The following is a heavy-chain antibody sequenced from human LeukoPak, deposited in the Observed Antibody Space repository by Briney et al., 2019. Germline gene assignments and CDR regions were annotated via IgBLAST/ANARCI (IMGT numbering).Heavy chain of an antibody. Sequence: PGRSLRLSCVASGFRFEDYAMHWIRQVPGKGLEWVSGFSSSSNSIVYADSVKGRFTISRDNAKNSLFLQMNSLRPEDTALYYCAKASGHDILIGLGVYFNFWVQGNLVIVSS. V-gene: IGHV3-9*01. J-gene: IGHJ4*02. D-gene: IGHD3-9*01. CDR3: AKASGHDILIGLGVYFNF. CDR1: GFRFEDYA. CDR2: FSSSSNSI.